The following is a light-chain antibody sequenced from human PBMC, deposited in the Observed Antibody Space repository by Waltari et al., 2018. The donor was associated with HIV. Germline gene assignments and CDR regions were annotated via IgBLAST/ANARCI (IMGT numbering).Light chain of an antibody. Sequence: DIQMTQSPSSVSASVGDRVNITCRASQGISNWLAWYQQKPGKAPKLLIYGASSLQSGVPSRFSGSGSGTDFTLTISNLQPEDFATYYCQQANSLPRTFGQGTKLEIK. CDR2: GAS. CDR1: QGISNW. CDR3: QQANSLPRT. V-gene: IGKV1-12*01. J-gene: IGKJ2*01.